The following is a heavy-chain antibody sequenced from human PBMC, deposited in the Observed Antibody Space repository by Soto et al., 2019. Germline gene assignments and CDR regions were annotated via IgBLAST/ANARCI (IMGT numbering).Heavy chain of an antibody. CDR1: GFTFSSYW. D-gene: IGHD1-7*01. CDR2: IKQDGSEK. CDR3: VIFLLSELPYDY. Sequence: GGSLRLSCAASGFTFSSYWMSWVRQAPGKGLEWVANIKQDGSEKYYVDSVKGRFTISRDNAKNSLYLQMNSLRAEDTAVYYCVIFLLSELPYDYWGQGTLVTVSS. J-gene: IGHJ4*02. V-gene: IGHV3-7*05.